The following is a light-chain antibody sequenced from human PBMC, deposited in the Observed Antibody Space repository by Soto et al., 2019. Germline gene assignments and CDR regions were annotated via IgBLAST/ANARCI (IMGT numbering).Light chain of an antibody. Sequence: DLVTTQSPLSLGVNSRHSASTSSRSIQALLHNNGYNYLDWYLQKAGQSPQLLIYLGSNRAAGVPGRFSGSGSGTDFTLEISRVEAEDVGVYSCMQALRTQWTFGKGTKVDIK. CDR1: QALLHNNGYNY. V-gene: IGKV2-28*01. J-gene: IGKJ1*01. CDR3: MQALRTQWT. CDR2: LGS.